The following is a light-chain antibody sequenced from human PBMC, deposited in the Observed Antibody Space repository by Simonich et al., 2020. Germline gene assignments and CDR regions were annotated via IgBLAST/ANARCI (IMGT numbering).Light chain of an antibody. Sequence: EIVLTQSPGTLSLSPGERAPLSCRASQSVSSSYLAWYQQKPGLAPRLLIYDASSRATGIPDRFRGSGSGTDFTLTISRLEPEDFAVYYCQQYGSSPGTFGQGTKVEIK. CDR3: QQYGSSPGT. J-gene: IGKJ1*01. V-gene: IGKV3D-20*01. CDR1: QSVSSSY. CDR2: DAS.